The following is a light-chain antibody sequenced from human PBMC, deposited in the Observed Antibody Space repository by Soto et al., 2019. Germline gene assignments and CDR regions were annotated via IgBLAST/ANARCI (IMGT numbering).Light chain of an antibody. Sequence: QSALTQPASVSGSPGQSITISCTGTSSDVGTYIYVSWYLQHPGKAPKLILFEVNKRPSGVSGRFSGSKSGNTASLTISGLQAEDEADYYCCSFTSSNTHVFGTGTKLTVL. V-gene: IGLV2-14*01. CDR3: CSFTSSNTHV. CDR2: EVN. CDR1: SSDVGTYIY. J-gene: IGLJ1*01.